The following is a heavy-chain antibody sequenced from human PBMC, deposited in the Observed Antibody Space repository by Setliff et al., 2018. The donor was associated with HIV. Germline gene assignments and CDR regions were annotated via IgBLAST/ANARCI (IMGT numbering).Heavy chain of an antibody. CDR3: AKPCYAYVWRPDRDAFDL. V-gene: IGHV3-23*01. D-gene: IGHD3-16*01. Sequence: GESLRPSCAAPGLIFSNYALTWVRQAPGKGLEWVSTVSPSGDATYYADSVKGRFTISRDNSKNTQYLQVNSLRAEDTAIYYCAKPCYAYVWRPDRDAFDLWGQGTMVTVSS. CDR2: VSPSGDAT. CDR1: GLIFSNYA. J-gene: IGHJ3*01.